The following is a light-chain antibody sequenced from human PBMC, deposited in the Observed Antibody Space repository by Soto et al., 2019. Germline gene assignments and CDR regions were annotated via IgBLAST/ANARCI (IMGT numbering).Light chain of an antibody. Sequence: QSALTQPASVSGSPGQSITISCTGTSSDVGSYNLVSWYQQHPGKAPKLMIYEVSKRPSGVSNRFSGSKSGNTASLTISWLQAEDEADYYCCSYAGSIVVFGGGTKVTVL. V-gene: IGLV2-23*02. CDR1: SSDVGSYNL. CDR3: CSYAGSIVV. CDR2: EVS. J-gene: IGLJ2*01.